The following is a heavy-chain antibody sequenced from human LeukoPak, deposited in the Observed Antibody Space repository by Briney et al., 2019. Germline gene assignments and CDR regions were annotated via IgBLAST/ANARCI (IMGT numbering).Heavy chain of an antibody. CDR1: GGSISSFY. V-gene: IGHV4-59*08. D-gene: IGHD2-15*01. CDR3: ARHPFATPFDH. Sequence: SETLSLTCAVSGGSISSFYWSWIRQPPGKGLEWIGYVFYTGDTNSNPSLKSRVTMSLDTSKNQLSLRLTSVSAADTAVYYCARHPFATPFDHWGRGTLVTVSS. CDR2: VFYTGDT. J-gene: IGHJ4*02.